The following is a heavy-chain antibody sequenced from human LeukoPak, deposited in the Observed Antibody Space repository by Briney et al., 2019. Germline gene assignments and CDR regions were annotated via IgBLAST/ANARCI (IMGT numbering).Heavy chain of an antibody. Sequence: GASVKVSCTASGGTFNNYAIGWVRRAPGQGLEWMGWINTNTGNPTYAQGFTGRFVFSLDTSVSTAYLQINSLKAEDTAVYYCARVRSGWDTDLWGRGTLVTVSS. V-gene: IGHV7-4-1*02. CDR3: ARVRSGWDTDL. CDR1: GGTFNNYA. J-gene: IGHJ2*01. CDR2: INTNTGNP. D-gene: IGHD5-18*01.